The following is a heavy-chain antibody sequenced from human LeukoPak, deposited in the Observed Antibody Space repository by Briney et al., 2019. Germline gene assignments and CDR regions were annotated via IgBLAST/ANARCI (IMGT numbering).Heavy chain of an antibody. J-gene: IGHJ3*02. CDR2: TDSGGGT. CDR1: GFTVSSNS. D-gene: IGHD3-3*01. CDR3: AGGFGPNGFDI. Sequence: GGSLRLSCAASGFTVSSNSMSWVRQAPGKGLEWVSVTDSGGGTDYADSVKGRFNISRDNSKNSLHLQMNSLRAADTAVYYCAGGFGPNGFDIWGQGTMVTVSA. V-gene: IGHV3-66*01.